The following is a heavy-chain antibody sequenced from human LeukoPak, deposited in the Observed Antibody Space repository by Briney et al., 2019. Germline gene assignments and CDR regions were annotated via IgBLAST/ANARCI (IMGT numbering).Heavy chain of an antibody. Sequence: GGTLRLSCATSGFSFSSYGMSWVRQAPGKGLEWVSSISGLSGRTYYADSVKGRFTISRDNSKNTLYLQMNSLRAEDTAVYYCARRGSSGVGHYYYYYMDVWGKGTTVTISS. CDR2: ISGLSGRT. D-gene: IGHD6-25*01. V-gene: IGHV3-23*01. J-gene: IGHJ6*03. CDR1: GFSFSSYG. CDR3: ARRGSSGVGHYYYYYMDV.